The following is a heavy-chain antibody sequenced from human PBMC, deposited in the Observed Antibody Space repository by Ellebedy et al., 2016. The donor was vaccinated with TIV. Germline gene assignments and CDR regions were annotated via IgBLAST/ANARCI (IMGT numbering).Heavy chain of an antibody. CDR3: ARGVSMYTSNIWFDFDY. V-gene: IGHV3-7*04. CDR1: GFTFSSYS. Sequence: PGGSLRLSCAASGFTFSSYSMNWVRQAPGKGLEWVANIKQDGSEKFHADSVKGRFTISRDNAKNALYLQMNSLRADDTAVYYCARGVSMYTSNIWFDFDYWGPGTLVTVSS. CDR2: IKQDGSEK. D-gene: IGHD6-13*01. J-gene: IGHJ4*02.